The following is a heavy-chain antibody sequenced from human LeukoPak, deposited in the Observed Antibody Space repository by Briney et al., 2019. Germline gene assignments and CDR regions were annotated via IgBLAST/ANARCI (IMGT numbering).Heavy chain of an antibody. CDR2: IYYTGST. CDR1: GGSISTYY. CDR3: ARFDYGGPTNK. J-gene: IGHJ4*02. V-gene: IGHV4-59*01. D-gene: IGHD4/OR15-4a*01. Sequence: SETLSLTCTVSGGSISTYYWSWIRQPPGKGLQYIGYIYYTGSTNYNPSLKSRVTISVDTSKNQYSLRLTSVTPADTAVYYCARFDYGGPTNKWGQGTLVTVSS.